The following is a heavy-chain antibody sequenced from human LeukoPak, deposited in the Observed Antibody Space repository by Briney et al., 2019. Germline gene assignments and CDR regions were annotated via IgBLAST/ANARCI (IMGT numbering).Heavy chain of an antibody. CDR1: SGSFSDYY. CDR2: INHSGST. CDR3: ARGGIFDY. Sequence: SETLSLTCAIYSGSFSDYYWSWIRQSPGKGLEWSGEINHSGSTNYNPSLKSRVTMSVDTSKNQFSLKLSSVTAADTAVYYCARGGIFDYWGQGTLVTVSS. J-gene: IGHJ4*02. V-gene: IGHV4-34*01.